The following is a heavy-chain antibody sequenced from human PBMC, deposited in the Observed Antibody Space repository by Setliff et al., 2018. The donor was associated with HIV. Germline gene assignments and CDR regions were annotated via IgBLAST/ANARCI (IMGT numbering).Heavy chain of an antibody. V-gene: IGHV4-31*03. J-gene: IGHJ6*03. CDR1: GGSISSGGYY. Sequence: PSETLSLTCTVSGGSISSGGYYWSWIRQHPGMGLEWIGYIYYSGSTYFNPSLKSRVTISVDTSKNHFSLKLNSVTAADTAVYFCARGQDLGATWTGYYYYYMDVWGKGTTVTVSS. CDR2: IYYSGST. D-gene: IGHD1-26*01. CDR3: ARGQDLGATWTGYYYYYMDV.